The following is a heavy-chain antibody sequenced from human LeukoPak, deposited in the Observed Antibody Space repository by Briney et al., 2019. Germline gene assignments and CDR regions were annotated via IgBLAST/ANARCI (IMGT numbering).Heavy chain of an antibody. CDR3: ARDRYHYDSSGYYLFDY. Sequence: SETLSLTCTVSGGSISSYYWSWIRQPAGKGLEWVGRIYTSGSTNYNPSLKSRVTMSVDTSKNEFSLKLSSVTAADTAVYYCARDRYHYDSSGYYLFDYWGQGTLVTVSS. V-gene: IGHV4-4*07. J-gene: IGHJ4*02. CDR2: IYTSGST. D-gene: IGHD3-22*01. CDR1: GGSISSYY.